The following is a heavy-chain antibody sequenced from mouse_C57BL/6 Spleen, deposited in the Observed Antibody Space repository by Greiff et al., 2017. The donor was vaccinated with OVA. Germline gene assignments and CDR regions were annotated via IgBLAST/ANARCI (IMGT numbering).Heavy chain of an antibody. CDR1: GYTFTSYW. Sequence: QVQLQQPGAELVMPGASVKLSCKASGYTFTSYWMHWVKQRPGQGLEWIGEIDPSDSYTNYNQKFKGKSTLTVDKSSSTAYMQLSSLTSEDSAVYYCARSSITTVAHYFDYWGQGTTLTVSS. D-gene: IGHD1-1*01. J-gene: IGHJ2*01. CDR2: IDPSDSYT. CDR3: ARSSITTVAHYFDY. V-gene: IGHV1-69*01.